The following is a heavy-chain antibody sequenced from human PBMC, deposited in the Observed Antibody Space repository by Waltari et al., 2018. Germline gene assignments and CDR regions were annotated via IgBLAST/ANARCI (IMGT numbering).Heavy chain of an antibody. CDR2: IKYGGTEK. Sequence: EVQLVESGGGLVEPGGSLRRSCTASGLTFSRFYLSWFRQAPGKGLEWVANIKYGGTEKNYVDSVTGRFTISRDDAKNSLYLQMNSLRAEDTAVYYCTKNVRPDYWGQGTLVTVSS. V-gene: IGHV3-7*01. CDR1: GLTFSRFY. J-gene: IGHJ4*02. CDR3: TKNVRPDY. D-gene: IGHD6-6*01.